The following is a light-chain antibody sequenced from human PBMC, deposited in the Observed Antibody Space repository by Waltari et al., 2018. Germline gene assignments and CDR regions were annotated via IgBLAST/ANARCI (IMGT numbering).Light chain of an antibody. J-gene: IGLJ1*01. CDR1: SSDVGAYNF. CDR2: DVN. V-gene: IGLV2-11*01. CDR3: CSSAGNPYV. Sequence: SALTQPRSASGSPGQSVTISCTGTSSDVGAYNFVSWYQQRPGQAPKLIIYDVNKRPSGVPDRFSASKSGNTASLTISGLQPEDEADYHCCSSAGNPYVFGTGTEVTVL.